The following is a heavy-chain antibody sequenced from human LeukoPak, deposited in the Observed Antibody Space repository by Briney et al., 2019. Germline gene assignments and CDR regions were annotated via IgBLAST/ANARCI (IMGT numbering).Heavy chain of an antibody. CDR1: GFTFSSYA. V-gene: IGHV3-23*01. J-gene: IGHJ4*02. D-gene: IGHD3-3*01. CDR2: ISGSSGST. Sequence: GGSLRLSCAASGFTFSSYAMSWVRQAPGKGLEWVSAISGSSGSTYYADSVKGRFTISRDNSKNTLYLQMNSLRAEDTAVYYCATLQNDFWSGYLDYWGQGTLVTVSS. CDR3: ATLQNDFWSGYLDY.